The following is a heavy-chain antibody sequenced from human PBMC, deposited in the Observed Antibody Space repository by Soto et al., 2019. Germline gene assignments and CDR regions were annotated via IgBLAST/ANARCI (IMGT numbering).Heavy chain of an antibody. CDR3: ARQVRDYGDMDFDY. J-gene: IGHJ4*02. CDR2: IYYSGST. Sequence: GSLRLSCAASGFSFRTYTMSWIRQPPGKGLEWIGSIYYSGSTHYNPSLKSRATISVDTSKNQFSLKLSSVTAADTAVYYCARQVRDYGDMDFDYWGQGTLVTVSS. CDR1: GFSFRTYT. V-gene: IGHV4-39*01. D-gene: IGHD4-17*01.